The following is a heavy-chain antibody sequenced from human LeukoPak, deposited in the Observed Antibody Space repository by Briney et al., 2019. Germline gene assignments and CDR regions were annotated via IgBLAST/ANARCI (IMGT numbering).Heavy chain of an antibody. J-gene: IGHJ2*01. CDR1: GGTFSSYA. CDR2: IIPIFSIA. D-gene: IGHD2-2*01. V-gene: IGHV1-69*04. Sequence: SVKVSCKASGGTFSSYAISWVRQAPGQGLEWMGRIIPIFSIANYAQKFQGRVTITADKSTSTAYMELSSLRSEDTAVYYCARDDCSSTSCYLNWYFDLWGRGTLVTVSS. CDR3: ARDDCSSTSCYLNWYFDL.